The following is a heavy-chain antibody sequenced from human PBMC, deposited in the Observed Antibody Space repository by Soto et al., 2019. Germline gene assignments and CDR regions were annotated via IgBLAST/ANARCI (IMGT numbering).Heavy chain of an antibody. Sequence: QITLKESGPTLVKPTQTLTLTCTFSGFSLSTSGVGVGWIRQPPGKALEWLALIYWDDDRRYSPSLKSRLTITKDTSKNQVVLTMTNMDPVDTATYFCAHTSGGRGYFDYWGQGTLVTVSS. V-gene: IGHV2-5*02. CDR1: GFSLSTSGVG. J-gene: IGHJ4*02. D-gene: IGHD3-10*01. CDR3: AHTSGGRGYFDY. CDR2: IYWDDDR.